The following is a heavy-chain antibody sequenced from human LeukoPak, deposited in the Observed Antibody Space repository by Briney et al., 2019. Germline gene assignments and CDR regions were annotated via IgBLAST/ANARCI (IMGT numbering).Heavy chain of an antibody. Sequence: PGGSLRLSCAVSGFTFRNYALNWVRQAPGKGLEWVASISSTSNYIYYADSVRGRFTISRDNTQNSLYLQMNSLRAEDTAVYYCARVRADSGSGSSFDYWGQGTLVTVSS. CDR1: GFTFRNYA. J-gene: IGHJ4*02. CDR3: ARVRADSGSGSSFDY. CDR2: ISSTSNYI. D-gene: IGHD3-10*01. V-gene: IGHV3-21*01.